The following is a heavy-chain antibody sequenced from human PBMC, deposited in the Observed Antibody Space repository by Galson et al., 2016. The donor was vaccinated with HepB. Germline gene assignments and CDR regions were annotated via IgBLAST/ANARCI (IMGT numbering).Heavy chain of an antibody. D-gene: IGHD3-16*01. CDR3: SRGGLQGHFEY. J-gene: IGHJ4*02. V-gene: IGHV3-33*01. Sequence: SLRLSCAASGFTFGDYGMHWVRQAPGKGLEWVAFIWYDGRSKYYADSVKGRFTISRDNSKNTLYLQMNTLSADDTAVYYCSRGGLQGHFEYWGQGSLDTVSS. CDR2: IWYDGRSK. CDR1: GFTFGDYG.